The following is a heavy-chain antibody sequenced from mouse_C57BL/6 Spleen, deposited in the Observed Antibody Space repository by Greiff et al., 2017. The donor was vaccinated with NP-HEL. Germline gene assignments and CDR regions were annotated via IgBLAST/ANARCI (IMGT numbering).Heavy chain of an antibody. Sequence: QVQLQQSGPELVKPGASVKISCKASGYAFSSSWMNWVKQRPGKGLEWIGRIYPGDGDTNYNGKFKGKATLTADKSSSTAYMQLSSLTSEDSAVYFCAREGVLRQRDYYAMDYWGQGTSVTVSS. V-gene: IGHV1-82*01. D-gene: IGHD1-2*01. CDR3: AREGVLRQRDYYAMDY. CDR1: GYAFSSSW. CDR2: IYPGDGDT. J-gene: IGHJ4*01.